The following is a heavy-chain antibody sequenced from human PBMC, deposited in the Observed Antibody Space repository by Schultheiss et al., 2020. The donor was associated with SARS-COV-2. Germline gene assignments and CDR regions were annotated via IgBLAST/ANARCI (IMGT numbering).Heavy chain of an antibody. CDR2: IKYDGETT. CDR1: GFTFHHYG. J-gene: IGHJ4*02. V-gene: IGHV3-30*02. D-gene: IGHD3-10*01. Sequence: GGSLRLSCAAAGFTFHHYGFHWVRQAPGKGLEWVASIKYDGETTFYADAVKGRFTISRDNPKNTVYLQMNSLRAEDTARYYCARDTGGISIWFGPDYWGQGSLVTVSS. CDR3: ARDTGGISIWFGPDY.